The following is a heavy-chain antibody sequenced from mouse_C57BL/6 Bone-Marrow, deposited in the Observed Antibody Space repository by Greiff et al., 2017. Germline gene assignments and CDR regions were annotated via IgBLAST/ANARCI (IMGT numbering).Heavy chain of an antibody. Sequence: VQLQQSGAELARPGASVKLSCKASGYTFTSYGISWVKQRTGQGLEWIGEIYPRSGNTYYNEKFQGKATLTADKSSRTAYMELRSLTSEYSAVYFCASGGDGYYGNFLFAYWGQGTLVTVSA. CDR3: ASGGDGYYGNFLFAY. D-gene: IGHD2-1*01. CDR2: IYPRSGNT. J-gene: IGHJ3*01. CDR1: GYTFTSYG. V-gene: IGHV1-81*01.